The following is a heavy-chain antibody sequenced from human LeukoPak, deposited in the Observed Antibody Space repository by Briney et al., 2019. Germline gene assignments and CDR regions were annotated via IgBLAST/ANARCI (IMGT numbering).Heavy chain of an antibody. CDR3: ATASRGYDYVWGSFYGLDV. CDR1: GYTLTDLA. V-gene: IGHV1-24*01. Sequence: GASVKVSCKVSGYTLTDLAMHWVRQAPGQGLEWMGGFDPEAGERIYAQKFQGRVTMTEDTSTDTADMEPSSLGSDDTAVYFCATASRGYDYVWGSFYGLDVWGKGTTVTVSS. CDR2: FDPEAGER. J-gene: IGHJ6*04. D-gene: IGHD3-16*01.